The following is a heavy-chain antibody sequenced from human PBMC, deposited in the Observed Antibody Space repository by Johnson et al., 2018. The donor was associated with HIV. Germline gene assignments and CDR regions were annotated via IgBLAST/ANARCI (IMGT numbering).Heavy chain of an antibody. CDR1: GFTVSSNY. J-gene: IGHJ3*01. V-gene: IGHV3-30-3*01. D-gene: IGHD5-18*01. CDR2: ISYDGSNK. CDR3: ARDQRGGYSYGDAFDF. Sequence: QVQLVESGGGLVQPGGSLRLSCAAFGFTVSSNYMSWVRQAPGKGLEWVAVISYDGSNKYYADSVKGRFTISRDNSKNTLYLQMNTLRAEDTAVYYCARDQRGGYSYGDAFDFWGQGTVVSVST.